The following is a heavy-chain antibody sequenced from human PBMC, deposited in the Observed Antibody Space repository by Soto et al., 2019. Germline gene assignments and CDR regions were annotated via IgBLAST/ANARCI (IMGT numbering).Heavy chain of an antibody. CDR3: ARDRVVPAAIVGVYYYYGMDV. V-gene: IGHV3-21*01. CDR2: ISSSSSYI. CDR1: GFTFSSYS. J-gene: IGHJ6*02. D-gene: IGHD2-2*01. Sequence: GGSLRLSCAASGFTFSSYSMNWVRQAPGKGLEWASSISSSSSYIYYADSVKGRFTISRDNAKNSLYLQMNSLRAEDTAVYYCARDRVVPAAIVGVYYYYGMDVWGQGTTVTVSS.